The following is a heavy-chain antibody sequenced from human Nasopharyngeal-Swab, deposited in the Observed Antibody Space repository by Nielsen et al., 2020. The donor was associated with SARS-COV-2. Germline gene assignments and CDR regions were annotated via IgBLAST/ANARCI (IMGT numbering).Heavy chain of an antibody. J-gene: IGHJ4*02. CDR1: GFTFSSYA. CDR3: ARAFGFGGVDY. CDR2: ISYDGSNK. Sequence: GESLKISCAASGFTFSSYAMHWVRQAPGKGLEWVAVISYDGSNKYYADSVKGRFTISRDNSKNTLYLQMNSLRAEDTAAYYCARAFGFGGVDYWGQGTLVTVSS. V-gene: IGHV3-30-3*01. D-gene: IGHD3-16*01.